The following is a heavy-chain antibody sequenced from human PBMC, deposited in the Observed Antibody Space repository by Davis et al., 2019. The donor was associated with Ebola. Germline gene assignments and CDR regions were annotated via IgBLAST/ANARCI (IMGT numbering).Heavy chain of an antibody. Sequence: GGSLRLSCAASGFTLGNAWMSWVRQAPGKGLEWVGRIKSKHDGGTTDYAAPVKGRFTISRDDSKNTLYLQMNSLKTEDTAVYYCTTLSTVTTMYFDLWGRGTLVTVSA. CDR1: GFTLGNAW. J-gene: IGHJ2*01. CDR2: IKSKHDGGTT. V-gene: IGHV3-15*01. D-gene: IGHD4-17*01. CDR3: TTLSTVTTMYFDL.